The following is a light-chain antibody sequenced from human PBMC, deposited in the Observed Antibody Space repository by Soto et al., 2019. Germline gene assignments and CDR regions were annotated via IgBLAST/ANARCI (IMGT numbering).Light chain of an antibody. Sequence: AIRMTQSPSSICASTGDRVTITCRASQGISSFLAWYQQKPGKAPKLLIYAAATLQRGAPSRFSASGSGTDFTLTISRLQSEDFATYFCQQYLSYPYTFGQGTKLEI. CDR1: QGISSF. V-gene: IGKV1-8*01. CDR2: AAA. J-gene: IGKJ2*01. CDR3: QQYLSYPYT.